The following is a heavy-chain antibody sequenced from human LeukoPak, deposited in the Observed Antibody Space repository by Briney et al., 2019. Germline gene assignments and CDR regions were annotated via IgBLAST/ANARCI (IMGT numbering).Heavy chain of an antibody. CDR3: AKDACSGGTCYGGWYCDL. CDR2: MHYDGNIK. Sequence: GGSLRLSCAVSGVTFSTYGMHWVRQAPGKGLEWVAFMHYDGNIKYYADSVKGRFTISRDTSKNTLYLQMNSLRVEDTAVYYCAKDACSGGTCYGGWYCDLWGRGTLVTVSS. CDR1: GVTFSTYG. V-gene: IGHV3-30*02. J-gene: IGHJ2*01. D-gene: IGHD2-15*01.